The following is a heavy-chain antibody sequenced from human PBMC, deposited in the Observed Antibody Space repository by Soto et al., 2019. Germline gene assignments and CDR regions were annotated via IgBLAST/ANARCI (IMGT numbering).Heavy chain of an antibody. D-gene: IGHD6-13*01. CDR2: ISSSSSTI. CDR3: ARVRYSSSLYYFDY. V-gene: IGHV3-48*01. J-gene: IGHJ4*02. Sequence: EVQLVESGGGLVQPGGSLRLACAASGFTFSSYSMNCFRQAPGKGLEWVSYISSSSSTIYYADSVKGRFTISRDNAKNSLYLQMNSLRAEDTAVYYCARVRYSSSLYYFDYWGQGTLVTVSS. CDR1: GFTFSSYS.